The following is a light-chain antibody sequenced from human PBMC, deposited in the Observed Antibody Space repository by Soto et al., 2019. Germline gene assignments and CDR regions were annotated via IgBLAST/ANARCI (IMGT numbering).Light chain of an antibody. CDR3: QQYSSYWT. J-gene: IGKJ1*01. CDR2: DAT. Sequence: DIQMTEAPSTLSASVGDRVTITCRASQSISRWLAWYQQKPGKXPXXLIHDATSLESGVPSRFSGSGSGTEFTLTISSLQPDDFATYSCQQYSSYWTFAQGTKVDIK. CDR1: QSISRW. V-gene: IGKV1-5*01.